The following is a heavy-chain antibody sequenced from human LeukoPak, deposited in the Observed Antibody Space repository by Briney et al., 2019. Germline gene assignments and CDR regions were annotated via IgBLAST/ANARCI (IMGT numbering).Heavy chain of an antibody. CDR3: ARHRYCSSTSCQYYFDY. V-gene: IGHV4-59*08. CDR1: GGSISSHY. Sequence: SETLSLTCTVSGGSISSHYWSWIRQPPGKGLEWIGYIYYSGSTNYNPSLKSRVTISVDTSKNQFSLKLSSVTAADTAVYYCARHRYCSSTSCQYYFDYWGQGTLVTVSS. CDR2: IYYSGST. D-gene: IGHD2-2*01. J-gene: IGHJ4*02.